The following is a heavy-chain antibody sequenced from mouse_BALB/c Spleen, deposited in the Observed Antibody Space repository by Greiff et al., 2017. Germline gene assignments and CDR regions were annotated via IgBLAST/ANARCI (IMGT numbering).Heavy chain of an antibody. CDR3: AREDGNY. CDR2: IDPSDSET. D-gene: IGHD2-1*01. V-gene: IGHV1-69*02. CDR1: GYTFTSYW. Sequence: QVQLQQPGAELVKPGAPVKLSCKASGYTFTSYWMNWVKQRPGRGLEWIGRIDPSDSETHYNQKFKDKATLTVDKSSSTAYIQLSSLTSEDSAVYYCAREDGNYWGQGTTLTVSS. J-gene: IGHJ2*01.